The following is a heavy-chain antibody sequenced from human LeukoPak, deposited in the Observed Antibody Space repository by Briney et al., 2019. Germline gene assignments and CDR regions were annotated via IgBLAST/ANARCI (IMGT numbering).Heavy chain of an antibody. CDR2: ISIDGSTT. J-gene: IGHJ4*02. Sequence: GGSLRLSCAASGFTSSNNWMHWVRQAPGKGLVGVSGISIDGSTTNYADSVKRRFTISRDNAKNTLYLQMNSLRAEDTAMYYCIAYSSGWNWGQETLVTVSS. CDR1: GFTSSNNW. CDR3: IAYSSGWN. D-gene: IGHD6-19*01. V-gene: IGHV3-74*01.